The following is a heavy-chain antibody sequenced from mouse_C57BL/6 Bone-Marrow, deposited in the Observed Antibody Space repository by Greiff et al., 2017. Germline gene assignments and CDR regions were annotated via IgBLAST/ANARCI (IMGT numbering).Heavy chain of an antibody. J-gene: IGHJ4*01. Sequence: EVMLVESGGGLVKPGGSLKLSCAASGFTFSSYAMSWVRQTPEKSLEWVATISDDGSYTYYPDNVKGRATITRDNAKNNLYLQMSHLKSEDTAVDYCARKRYDYYYMDDWGKGTTVTVSS. V-gene: IGHV5-4*03. CDR2: ISDDGSYT. D-gene: IGHD2-10*02. CDR3: ARKRYDYYYMDD. CDR1: GFTFSSYA.